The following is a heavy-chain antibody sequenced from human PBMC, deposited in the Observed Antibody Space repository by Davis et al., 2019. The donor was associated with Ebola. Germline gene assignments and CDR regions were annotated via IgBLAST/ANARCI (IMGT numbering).Heavy chain of an antibody. V-gene: IGHV4-39*01. J-gene: IGHJ4*02. Sequence: PSETLSLTCTVSGGSISSSSYYWGWIRQPPGKGLEWIGSIYYSGSTYYNPSLKSRVTISVDTSKNQFSLKLSSVTAADTAVYYCARPYSSGWESPYFDYWGQGTLVTVSS. CDR1: GGSISSSSYY. D-gene: IGHD6-19*01. CDR3: ARPYSSGWESPYFDY. CDR2: IYYSGST.